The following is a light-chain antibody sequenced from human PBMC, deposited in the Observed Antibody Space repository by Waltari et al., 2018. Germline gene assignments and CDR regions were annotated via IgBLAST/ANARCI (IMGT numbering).Light chain of an antibody. Sequence: DIQMTQSPSTLSASVGDRVTITCRGSQSINSWLAWYQQKPGKAPKLLIYDASSLESGVPSRFSGSGSGSEFTLTISSLQPDDFTTYYCQQYNTYTYTFGQGTKLEIK. CDR3: QQYNTYTYT. V-gene: IGKV1-5*01. CDR2: DAS. J-gene: IGKJ2*01. CDR1: QSINSW.